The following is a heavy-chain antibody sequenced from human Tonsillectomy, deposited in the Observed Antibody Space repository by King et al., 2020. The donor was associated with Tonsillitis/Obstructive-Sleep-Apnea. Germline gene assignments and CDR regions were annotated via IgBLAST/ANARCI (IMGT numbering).Heavy chain of an antibody. D-gene: IGHD4-23*01. CDR3: ARHKGDYGGNSAYYYAMDV. CDR1: GYTFTNYW. V-gene: IGHV5-51*01. J-gene: IGHJ6*02. CDR2: IYPGDSDT. Sequence: LQLVQSGADVKKPGESLKISCKGSGYTFTNYWIGWVRQMPGKGLDWMGIIYPGDSDTRYSPSFQGQVTISADKSISTAYLQWSTLKASDTATYYCARHKGDYGGNSAYYYAMDVWGQGTTVTVSS.